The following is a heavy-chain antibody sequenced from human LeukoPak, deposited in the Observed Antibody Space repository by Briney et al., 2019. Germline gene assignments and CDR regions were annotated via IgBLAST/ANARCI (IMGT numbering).Heavy chain of an antibody. CDR2: ITSNSNDK. D-gene: IGHD3-22*01. J-gene: IGHJ3*01. CDR1: GFIFKTYC. CDR3: ARYYDRSGFYRDAFDL. Sequence: GGSLRLSCAASGFIFKTYCMSWVRHAPGKGLEWLSYITSNSNDKYYADSVKGRFTISRDNAKDSLHLQMDSLRDEDTAVYYCARYYDRSGFYRDAFDLWGQGTMVTASS. V-gene: IGHV3-48*02.